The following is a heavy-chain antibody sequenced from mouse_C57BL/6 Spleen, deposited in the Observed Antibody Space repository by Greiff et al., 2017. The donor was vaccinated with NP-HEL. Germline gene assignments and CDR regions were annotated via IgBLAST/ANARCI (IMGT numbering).Heavy chain of an antibody. D-gene: IGHD1-1*01. Sequence: VQLQQSGPELVKPGASVKISCKASGYAFSSSWMNWVKQRPGKGLEWIGRIYPGDGDTNYNGKFKGKATLTADKSSSTAYMQLSSLTSEDSAVYCCARKATVVAFDYWGQGTTLTVSS. CDR3: ARKATVVAFDY. CDR1: GYAFSSSW. J-gene: IGHJ2*01. V-gene: IGHV1-82*01. CDR2: IYPGDGDT.